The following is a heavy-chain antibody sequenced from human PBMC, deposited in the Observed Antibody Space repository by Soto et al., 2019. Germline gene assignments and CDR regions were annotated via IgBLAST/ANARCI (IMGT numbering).Heavy chain of an antibody. CDR1: GGTFSSYT. J-gene: IGHJ6*02. Sequence: QVQLVQSGAEVKKPGSSVKVSCKASGGTFSSYTISWVRQAPGQGLEWMGRIIPILGIANYAQKFQGRVTITADKSTSTAYMELSSLRSEDTAVYYWARVAGVGAYGMDVWGQGTTVTVSS. CDR3: ARVAGVGAYGMDV. CDR2: IIPILGIA. D-gene: IGHD1-26*01. V-gene: IGHV1-69*02.